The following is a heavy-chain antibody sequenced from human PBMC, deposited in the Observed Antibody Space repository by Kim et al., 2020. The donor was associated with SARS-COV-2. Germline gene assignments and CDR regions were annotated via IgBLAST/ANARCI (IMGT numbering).Heavy chain of an antibody. V-gene: IGHV1-2*02. J-gene: IGHJ6*02. CDR3: ARDQGGLDV. CDR2: INPNSGAT. Sequence: ASVKVSCKASGDTFSGFYMHWVRQAPGQGLEWMGWINPNSGATKYAQKFQDRITLTRDTSISTGYMELNRLTSDDTAVYYCARDQGGLDVWGQGTTVTVSS. CDR1: GDTFSGFY.